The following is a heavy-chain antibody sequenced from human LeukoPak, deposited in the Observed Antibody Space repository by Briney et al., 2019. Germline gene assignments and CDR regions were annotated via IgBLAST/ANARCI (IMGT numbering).Heavy chain of an antibody. V-gene: IGHV3-21*01. J-gene: IGHJ4*02. CDR2: ISSSSSYI. CDR3: ARRSSKAAAMDY. Sequence: GGSLRLSCAASGFTFSSYSMYWVRQAPGKGLEWVSSISSSSSYIYYADSVKGRFTISRDNAKNSLYLQMNSLRAEDTAVYYCARRSSKAAAMDYWGQGTLVTVSS. D-gene: IGHD6-13*01. CDR1: GFTFSSYS.